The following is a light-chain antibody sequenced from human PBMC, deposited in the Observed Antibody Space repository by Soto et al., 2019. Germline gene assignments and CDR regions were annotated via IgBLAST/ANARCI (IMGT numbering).Light chain of an antibody. Sequence: IVMTQSPATLSVSPGERATLSCRASQSISSKLACYQQKPGQAPRLLIYGASTRATGIPVRFSGSGSGTEFTLTITSLQSEDFAVYYCQEYNNWRPITFGGGTKVDIK. CDR1: QSISSK. CDR3: QEYNNWRPIT. J-gene: IGKJ4*01. V-gene: IGKV3-15*01. CDR2: GAS.